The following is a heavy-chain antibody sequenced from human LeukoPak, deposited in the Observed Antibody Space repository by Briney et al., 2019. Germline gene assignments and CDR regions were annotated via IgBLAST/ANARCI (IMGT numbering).Heavy chain of an antibody. J-gene: IGHJ3*02. Sequence: SETLSLTCTVSGGSISSSSYYWGWIRQPPGKGLEWIGSIYYTGSTHYNPSLKSRVSISVDTSKNQFSLKLSSVTAADTAVYYCARVEYGGPRSAFDIWGQGTIVTVSS. CDR3: ARVEYGGPRSAFDI. D-gene: IGHD4-23*01. CDR1: GGSISSSSYY. CDR2: IYYTGST. V-gene: IGHV4-39*01.